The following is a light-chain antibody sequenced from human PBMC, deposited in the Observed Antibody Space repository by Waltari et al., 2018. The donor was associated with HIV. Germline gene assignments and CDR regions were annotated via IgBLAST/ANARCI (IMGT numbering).Light chain of an antibody. Sequence: SVLTQPPSVSAAPGQKGTISCSGSSSTLGNNYFSWSPQLPGPAPNVLIYENNKRPSGIPDRFSGSKSGTSATLGVTGLQTGDEADYFCGTWDSSLSAVVFGGGTKLTVL. CDR2: ENN. CDR3: GTWDSSLSAVV. CDR1: SSTLGNNY. J-gene: IGLJ2*01. V-gene: IGLV1-51*02.